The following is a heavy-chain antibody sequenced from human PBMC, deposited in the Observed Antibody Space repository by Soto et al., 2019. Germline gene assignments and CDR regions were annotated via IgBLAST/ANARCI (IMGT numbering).Heavy chain of an antibody. D-gene: IGHD2-2*01. CDR2: TYYRSKWYN. CDR3: ARDRVIREPCSSTSCRYYYYYMDV. Sequence: QSQTLSLTCAISGDSVSSNSAAWNWIRQSPSRGLEWLGRTYYRSKWYNDYAVSVKSRITINPDTSKNQFSLQLNSVTPEDTAVYYCARDRVIREPCSSTSCRYYYYYMDVWGKGTTVTVSS. CDR1: GDSVSSNSAA. J-gene: IGHJ6*03. V-gene: IGHV6-1*01.